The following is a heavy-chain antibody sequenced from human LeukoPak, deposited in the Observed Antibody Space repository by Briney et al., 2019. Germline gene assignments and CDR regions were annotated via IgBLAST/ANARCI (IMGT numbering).Heavy chain of an antibody. CDR1: GGSISNYY. D-gene: IGHD3-10*01. J-gene: IGHJ5*02. CDR3: ARERSMVRGLSWFDP. CDR2: IYYSGST. V-gene: IGHV4-59*01. Sequence: WETLSLTCTVSGGSISNYYWSWIRQPPGKGREGMGYIYYSGSTNYNPSLKSRVTISVDTSKNQFSLKLSSVTAADTAVYYCARERSMVRGLSWFDPWGQGTLVTVSS.